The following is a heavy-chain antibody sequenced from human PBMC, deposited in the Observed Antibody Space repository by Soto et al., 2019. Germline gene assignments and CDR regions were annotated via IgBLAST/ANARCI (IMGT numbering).Heavy chain of an antibody. CDR2: ISGSGGST. CDR3: AKSGGGSTYYYYGMDV. CDR1: GFTFSSYA. V-gene: IGHV3-23*01. J-gene: IGHJ6*02. D-gene: IGHD1-26*01. Sequence: GSLRLSCAASGFTFSSYAMSWVRQAPGKGLEWVSAISGSGGSTYYADSVKGRFTISRDNSKNTLYLQMNSLRAEDTAVYYCAKSGGGSTYYYYGMDVWGQGTTVTVSS.